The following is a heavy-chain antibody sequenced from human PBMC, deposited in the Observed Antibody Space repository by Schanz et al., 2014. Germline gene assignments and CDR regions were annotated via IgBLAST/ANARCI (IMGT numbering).Heavy chain of an antibody. CDR1: AFALNNYD. CDR2: IRGSGGST. CDR3: ARGVARERYSDWLELDY. J-gene: IGHJ4*02. D-gene: IGHD3-9*01. Sequence: DVQLLESGGGLVQPGGSLRLSCAASAFALNNYDMTWVRQAPGKGLEWVSCIRGSGGSTLYADSVKGRFTISRDSPKNRLYLQMNSLRPEDSGVYYCARGVARERYSDWLELDYWGQGTLVTVSS. V-gene: IGHV3-23*01.